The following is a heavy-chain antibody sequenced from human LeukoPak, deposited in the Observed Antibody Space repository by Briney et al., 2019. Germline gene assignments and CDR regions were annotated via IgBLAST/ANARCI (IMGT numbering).Heavy chain of an antibody. Sequence: GGSLRLSCAASGFTFSSYGMHWVRQAPGKGLEWVAVIWYDGSNKYYADSVKGRFTISRDNSKNTLYLQMNSPRAEDTAVYYCAKSVGATTAGRHDYWGQGTLVTVSS. V-gene: IGHV3-33*06. CDR3: AKSVGATTAGRHDY. D-gene: IGHD1-26*01. CDR2: IWYDGSNK. CDR1: GFTFSSYG. J-gene: IGHJ4*02.